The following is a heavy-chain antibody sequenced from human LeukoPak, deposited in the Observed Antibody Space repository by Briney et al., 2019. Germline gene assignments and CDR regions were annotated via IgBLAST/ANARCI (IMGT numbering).Heavy chain of an antibody. CDR3: ARDAVLLWFGEPRAFDI. CDR1: GGSISSSNW. Sequence: ETLSLTCAVSGGSISSSNWWSWVRQAPGKGLEWVANIKQDGSEKYYVDSVKGRFTISRDNAKNSLYLQMNSLRAEDTAVYYCARDAVLLWFGEPRAFDIWGQGTMVTVSS. J-gene: IGHJ3*02. D-gene: IGHD3-10*01. V-gene: IGHV3-7*03. CDR2: IKQDGSEK.